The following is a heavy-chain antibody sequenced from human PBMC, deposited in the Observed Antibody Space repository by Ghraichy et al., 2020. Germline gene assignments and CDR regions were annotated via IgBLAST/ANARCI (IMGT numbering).Heavy chain of an antibody. Sequence: ASVKVSCKASGYTFTSYDINWVRQATGQGLEWMGWMNPNSGNTGYAQKFQGRVTMTRNTSISTAYMELSSLRSEDTAVYYCARASGSGGYYGVDYWGQGTLVTVSS. D-gene: IGHD3-3*01. CDR3: ARASGSGGYYGVDY. CDR2: MNPNSGNT. CDR1: GYTFTSYD. J-gene: IGHJ4*02. V-gene: IGHV1-8*01.